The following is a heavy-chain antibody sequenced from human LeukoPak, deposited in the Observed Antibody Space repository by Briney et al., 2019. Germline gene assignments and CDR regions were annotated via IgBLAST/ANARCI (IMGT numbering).Heavy chain of an antibody. J-gene: IGHJ4*02. D-gene: IGHD3-22*01. V-gene: IGHV3-30*03. Sequence: PGGSLRLSCAASGFTFSSYGMHWVRQAPGKGLEWVAVISYDESFKYYSDSVKGRFTISRDNSKNTLYLQMNSLRAEDTALYYCARVVGYYYDSSGYYGPYYFDYWGQGTLVTVSS. CDR1: GFTFSSYG. CDR3: ARVVGYYYDSSGYYGPYYFDY. CDR2: ISYDESFK.